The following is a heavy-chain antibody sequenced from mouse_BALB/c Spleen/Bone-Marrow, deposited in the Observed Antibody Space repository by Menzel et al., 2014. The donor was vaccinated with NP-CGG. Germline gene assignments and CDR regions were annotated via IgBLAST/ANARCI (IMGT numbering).Heavy chain of an antibody. CDR2: IRNKANGHTT. D-gene: IGHD2-4*01. J-gene: IGHJ1*01. CDR3: AREIINDYHWYFDV. CDR1: GFTFTDYY. V-gene: IGHV7-3*02. Sequence: EVKLMETGGGLVQPGGSLRLSCATSGFTFTDYYMSWVRQPPGKALEWLGFIRNKANGHTTEYSASVKGRFTISRDNSQSILYLQMNTLRAEDSATYYCAREIINDYHWYFDVWGAGTTVTVSS.